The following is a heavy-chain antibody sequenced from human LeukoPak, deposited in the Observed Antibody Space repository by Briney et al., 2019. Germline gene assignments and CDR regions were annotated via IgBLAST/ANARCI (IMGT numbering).Heavy chain of an antibody. D-gene: IGHD6-13*01. Sequence: ASVKVSCKASGYTFSGNFMHWVRQAPGQGLEWMGWINPNNGDTNYAQKFQGRVTMTRDTSISTAYMELSRLRSDDTAVYYCARGQGSSSWYFRSFDYWGQGTLVTVSS. CDR1: GYTFSGNF. CDR2: INPNNGDT. J-gene: IGHJ4*02. CDR3: ARGQGSSSWYFRSFDY. V-gene: IGHV1-2*02.